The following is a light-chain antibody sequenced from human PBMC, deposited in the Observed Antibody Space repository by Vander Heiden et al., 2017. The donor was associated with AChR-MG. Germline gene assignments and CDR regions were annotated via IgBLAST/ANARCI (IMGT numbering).Light chain of an antibody. CDR2: LGS. V-gene: IGKV2-28*01. CDR1: QSLLHSNGYNY. J-gene: IGKJ4*01. Sequence: DIVMTQSPLSLPVIPGEPASISCSSSQSLLHSNGYNYLDWYLQKPGQSPQLLIDLGSNRASGVPDRFSGSGSGTDFTLKISRVEAEDVGVYYCMQALQTPPTFGGGTKVEIK. CDR3: MQALQTPPT.